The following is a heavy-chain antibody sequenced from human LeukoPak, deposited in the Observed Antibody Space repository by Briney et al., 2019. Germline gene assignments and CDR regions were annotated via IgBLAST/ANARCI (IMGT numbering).Heavy chain of an antibody. D-gene: IGHD3-10*01. Sequence: PSETLSLTCTVSGGSISNSYYWGWIRQPPGKGLEWIGSIYYSGSTYYNPSLKSRVTISVDTSKNQFSLKLSSVTAADTAVYYCARASMVRGVLWFDPWGQGTLVTVSS. J-gene: IGHJ5*02. CDR3: ARASMVRGVLWFDP. CDR2: IYYSGST. V-gene: IGHV4-39*07. CDR1: GGSISNSYY.